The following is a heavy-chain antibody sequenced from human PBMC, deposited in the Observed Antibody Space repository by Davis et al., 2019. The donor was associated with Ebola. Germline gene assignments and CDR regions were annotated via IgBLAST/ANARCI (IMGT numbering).Heavy chain of an antibody. CDR3: ARQGHGWFFDY. CDR1: GYSFTNYW. Sequence: GESPKTPCNVSGYSFTNYWITWVRQMPGKGLEWMGRIYPTDSETNYSPSFQGHVTFSIDKSINTAYLQLTSLKASDTATYFCARQGHGWFFDYWGQGTLVTVSS. J-gene: IGHJ4*02. V-gene: IGHV5-10-1*01. CDR2: IYPTDSET. D-gene: IGHD6-19*01.